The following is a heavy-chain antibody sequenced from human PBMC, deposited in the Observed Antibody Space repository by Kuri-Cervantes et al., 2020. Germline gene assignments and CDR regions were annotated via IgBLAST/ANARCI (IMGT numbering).Heavy chain of an antibody. V-gene: IGHV4-61*02. J-gene: IGHJ6*02. CDR2: IYTSGST. D-gene: IGHD3-22*01. CDR3: ASSYDSSGYYYRHYYYGMDV. Sequence: SETLSLTCTVSGGSISSGSYYWSWIRQPAGKGLEWIGRIYTSGSTNYNPSLKSRVTMSVDTSKNQFSLKLSSVTAADTAVYYCASSYDSSGYYYRHYYYGMDVWGQGTTVTVSS. CDR1: GGSISSGSYY.